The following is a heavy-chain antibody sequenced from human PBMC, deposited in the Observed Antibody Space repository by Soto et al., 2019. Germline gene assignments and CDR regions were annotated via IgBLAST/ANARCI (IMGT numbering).Heavy chain of an antibody. D-gene: IGHD2-2*01. V-gene: IGHV3-74*01. Sequence: GGSLRLYCAASVFTFSNSWMHWVRQVSGKGLEWVSRINADGTSTSYADSVKGRFTISRDNAKNTLYLHVNSLRAEDTAVYYCVKVLARGVGVPRFYFDSWGQGALVTVSS. CDR1: VFTFSNSW. J-gene: IGHJ4*02. CDR3: VKVLARGVGVPRFYFDS. CDR2: INADGTST.